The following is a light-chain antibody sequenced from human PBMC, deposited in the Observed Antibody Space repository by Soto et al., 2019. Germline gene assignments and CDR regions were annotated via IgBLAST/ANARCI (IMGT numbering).Light chain of an antibody. CDR3: SSRTSSSTLYVV. Sequence: QSVLTQPASVSGSPGQSITISCTGTSSDIGGYNYVSWYQQYPGKAPKLIIYEVSNRPSGVSNRFSGSKSGNTASLTISGLQADDEADYYCSSRTSSSTLYVVFGGGTKLTVL. J-gene: IGLJ2*01. V-gene: IGLV2-14*01. CDR2: EVS. CDR1: SSDIGGYNY.